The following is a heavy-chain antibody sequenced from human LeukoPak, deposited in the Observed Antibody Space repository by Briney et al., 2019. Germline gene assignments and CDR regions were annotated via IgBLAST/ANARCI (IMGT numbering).Heavy chain of an antibody. CDR3: AKDGQWLVNNCFDT. Sequence: GGSLRLSCAASGFTFSSYAMSWVRQAPGKGLEWVSAISGSGGSTYYADSVKGRFTISRDKSKKTLYLQMNSLRAEDTAVYYCAKDGQWLVNNCFDTWGHGALVTVSS. V-gene: IGHV3-23*01. D-gene: IGHD6-19*01. J-gene: IGHJ5*01. CDR1: GFTFSSYA. CDR2: ISGSGGST.